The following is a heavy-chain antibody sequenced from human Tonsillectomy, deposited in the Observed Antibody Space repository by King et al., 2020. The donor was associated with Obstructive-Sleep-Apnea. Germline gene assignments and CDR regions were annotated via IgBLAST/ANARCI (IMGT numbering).Heavy chain of an antibody. Sequence: VQLVQSGGGLVQPGGSLRLSCAASGFTFSSYWMSWGRQAPGKGLEWVANIKQDGSEKYYVDSVKGRFTISRDNAKNSLYLQVNSLRAEDTAVYYCARGIAVAAPAGYYYGMDVWGQGTTVTVSS. V-gene: IGHV3-7*03. D-gene: IGHD6-19*01. CDR3: ARGIAVAAPAGYYYGMDV. CDR1: GFTFSSYW. CDR2: IKQDGSEK. J-gene: IGHJ6*02.